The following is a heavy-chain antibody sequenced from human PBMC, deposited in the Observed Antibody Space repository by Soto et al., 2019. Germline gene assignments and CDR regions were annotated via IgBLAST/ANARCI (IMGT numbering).Heavy chain of an antibody. V-gene: IGHV4-59*01. CDR1: GGSISGFY. CDR2: IYYSGSK. CDR3: ARVHWGSNSYHKLWWFDP. Sequence: PSETLSLTCTVSGGSISGFYWSWVRQSPGKELEWIGNIYYSGSKNYNPSLKSRVTMSVDTSKNQFSLKLYSVIAADTAVYYCARVHWGSNSYHKLWWFDPWGQGTPVTVSS. D-gene: IGHD3-10*01. J-gene: IGHJ5*02.